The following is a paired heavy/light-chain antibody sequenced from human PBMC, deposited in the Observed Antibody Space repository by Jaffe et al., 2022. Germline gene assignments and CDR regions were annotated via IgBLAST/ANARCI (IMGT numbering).Light chain of an antibody. CDR3: QQLISHPLT. CDR2: AAS. J-gene: IGKJ4*01. CDR1: QAISNY. Sequence: DIQLPQSPSFLSASVGDRVTITCRASQAISNYLAWYQQKPGRAPKLLIYAASTLQSGVPSRFSGSGSGTEFTLTISSLQPEDFATYYCQQLISHPLTFGGGTKVEIK. V-gene: IGKV1-9*01.
Heavy chain of an antibody. CDR2: IYPGDSDT. Sequence: EVQLVQSGAEVKKPGESLKISCKGFGYSFTNYWIGWVRQMPGKGLEWMGTIYPGDSDTRYSPSFQGQVTMSADKSSSTAYLQWSSLKASDTAIYYCARRGNCIAGVCEWFDPWGQGTLVTVSS. V-gene: IGHV5-51*03. CDR3: ARRGNCIAGVCEWFDP. J-gene: IGHJ5*02. D-gene: IGHD2-8*02. CDR1: GYSFTNYW.